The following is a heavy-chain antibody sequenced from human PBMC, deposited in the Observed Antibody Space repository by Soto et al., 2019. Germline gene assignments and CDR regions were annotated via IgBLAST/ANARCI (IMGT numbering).Heavy chain of an antibody. Sequence: PGGSLRLSCAASVFTFSDAWMSLVRQSPGKGLDWVGRIKSKSDCGTTEYAAPVRGRFTIPRDDSKNTLYLQMQSLKTEDTPVYYCTTDLWRIAVVVGSTGYFKPWGQGTTVTLSS. V-gene: IGHV3-15*01. J-gene: IGHJ5*02. CDR1: VFTFSDAW. CDR2: IKSKSDCGTT. CDR3: TTDLWRIAVVVGSTGYFKP. D-gene: IGHD2-21*01.